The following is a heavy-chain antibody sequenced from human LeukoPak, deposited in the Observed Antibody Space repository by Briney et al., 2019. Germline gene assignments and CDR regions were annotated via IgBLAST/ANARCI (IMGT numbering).Heavy chain of an antibody. V-gene: IGHV3-30-3*01. CDR1: GFKFSNNA. Sequence: PGRSLRLSCAVSGFKFSNNAMDWVRQAPGKGLEWVAVISYDGNNKYYADSVKGRFTISRDNSGNTLYLQLRGLGAEDTATYYCAKVQMSTGWTFDFWGQGSLVTVSS. CDR3: AKVQMSTGWTFDF. J-gene: IGHJ4*02. CDR2: ISYDGNNK. D-gene: IGHD2-2*01.